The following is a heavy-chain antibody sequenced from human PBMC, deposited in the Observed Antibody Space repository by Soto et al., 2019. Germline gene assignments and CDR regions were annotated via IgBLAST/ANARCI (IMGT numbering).Heavy chain of an antibody. V-gene: IGHV1-18*01. J-gene: IGHJ4*02. CDR2: ISAYNGNT. D-gene: IGHD2-15*01. CDR1: GYTFTSYG. CDR3: ARAVGVGYCSAGSCYEFDY. Sequence: ASVKVSCKASGYTFTSYGISWVRQAPGQGLEWMGWISAYNGNTNYAQKLQGRVTMTTDTSTSTAYMELRSLRSDDTAVYYCARAVGVGYCSAGSCYEFDYWGQGTLVTVSS.